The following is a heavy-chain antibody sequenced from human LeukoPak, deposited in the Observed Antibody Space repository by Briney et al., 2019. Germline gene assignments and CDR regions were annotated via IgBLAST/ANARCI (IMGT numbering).Heavy chain of an antibody. V-gene: IGHV3-30*18. CDR2: ISYDGSNK. J-gene: IGHJ5*02. CDR3: AKVLFDP. CDR1: GFTFSSYG. Sequence: GGSLRLSCAASGFTFSSYGMHWVRQAPGKGLEWVALISYDGSNKYYADSVKGRFTISRDNSKNTLSLQMNSLRAEDTALYYCAKVLFDPWGQGTLVTVSS.